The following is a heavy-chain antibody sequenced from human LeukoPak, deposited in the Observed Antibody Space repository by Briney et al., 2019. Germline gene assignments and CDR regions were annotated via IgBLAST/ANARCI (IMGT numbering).Heavy chain of an antibody. CDR2: ISGSGGST. CDR1: GFTFSSYA. D-gene: IGHD3-10*01. Sequence: GGSLRLSCAASGFTFSSYAMSWVRQAPGKGLEWVSAISGSGGSTYYADSVEGRFTISRDNSKNTLYLQMNSLRAEDTAVYYCAKDAVWYGSGSYPLFDPWGQGTLVTVSS. CDR3: AKDAVWYGSGSYPLFDP. V-gene: IGHV3-23*01. J-gene: IGHJ5*02.